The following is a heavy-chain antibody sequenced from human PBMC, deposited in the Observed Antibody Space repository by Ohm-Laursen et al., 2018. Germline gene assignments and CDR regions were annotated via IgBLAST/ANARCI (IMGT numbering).Heavy chain of an antibody. Sequence: SLRLSCAASGFTFSSYGMHWVRQAPGKGLEWVAVISNYGSNKYYADSVKGRFTISRDNSKNTLYLQMNSLRDEDTGVYYCARDGSGWSRDVWGQGTTVIVSS. D-gene: IGHD6-13*01. CDR1: GFTFSSYG. V-gene: IGHV3-33*05. CDR3: ARDGSGWSRDV. CDR2: ISNYGSNK. J-gene: IGHJ6*02.